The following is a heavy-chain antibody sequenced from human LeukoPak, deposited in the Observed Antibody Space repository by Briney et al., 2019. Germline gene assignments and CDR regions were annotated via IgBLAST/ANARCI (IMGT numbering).Heavy chain of an antibody. CDR2: MNPNSGNT. CDR1: GYTFTSYD. CDR3: ARQVITFGGVIVIRFDY. V-gene: IGHV1-8*01. Sequence: GASVKVSCKASGYTFTSYDINWVRQATGQGLEWMGWMNPNSGNTGYAQKFQGRVTMTRNTSISTAYMELSSLRSEDTAVYYCARQVITFGGVIVIRFDYWGQGTLVTVSS. J-gene: IGHJ4*02. D-gene: IGHD3-16*02.